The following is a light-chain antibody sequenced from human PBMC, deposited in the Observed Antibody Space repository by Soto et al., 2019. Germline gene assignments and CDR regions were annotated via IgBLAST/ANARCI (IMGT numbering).Light chain of an antibody. Sequence: DIQMTQSPTSLSASVGDRVTITCRASQGIRNFVAWYQQKPGKAPKLLIYAASTLQSGVPSRFSGSGSGTAVTFSINSLQPEDVATYSCQKYSSVPVFGPGTKVEIK. CDR2: AAS. CDR1: QGIRNF. J-gene: IGKJ3*01. V-gene: IGKV1-27*01. CDR3: QKYSSVPV.